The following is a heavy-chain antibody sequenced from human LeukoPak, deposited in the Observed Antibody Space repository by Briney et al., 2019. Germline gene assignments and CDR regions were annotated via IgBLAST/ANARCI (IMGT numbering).Heavy chain of an antibody. CDR3: ARGSSGSYWAEGEFDP. V-gene: IGHV4-59*12. J-gene: IGHJ5*02. Sequence: SETLSLTCTVSGGSISSYYWSWIRQPPGKGLEWIGYTHYSGSTKYNPSLKSRLTISVDSSKNQFSLKLSSVTAADTAVYYCARGSSGSYWAEGEFDPWGQGTLVTVSS. D-gene: IGHD1-26*01. CDR2: THYSGST. CDR1: GGSISSYY.